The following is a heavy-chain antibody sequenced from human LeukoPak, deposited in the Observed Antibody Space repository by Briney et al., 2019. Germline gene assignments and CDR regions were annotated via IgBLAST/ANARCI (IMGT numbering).Heavy chain of an antibody. CDR3: MRASDYARDDD. D-gene: IGHD4-17*01. J-gene: IGHJ4*02. Sequence: SETLSLTCTVSGGSISSYYWSCIRQPPGKGLEWIGYIYYSGSTNYNPSLKSRVTISVDTSKNQFSLKLSSVTAADTAVYYCMRASDYARDDDWGQGTLVTVSS. V-gene: IGHV4-59*01. CDR1: GGSISSYY. CDR2: IYYSGST.